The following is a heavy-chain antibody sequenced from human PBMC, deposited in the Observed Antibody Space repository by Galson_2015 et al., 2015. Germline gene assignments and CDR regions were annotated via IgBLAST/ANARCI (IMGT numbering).Heavy chain of an antibody. Sequence: SLRLSCAASGFPFDTYAMSWVRQAPGKGLEWVSIMTSSLNTFYSDSVKDRLTISSDNSSNALYLRMNSIRPEDTAVDQCLGGLVYWGQGILVTVSS. CDR2: IMTSSLNT. CDR1: GFPFDTYA. V-gene: IGHV3-23*01. J-gene: IGHJ4*02. D-gene: IGHD2-8*02. CDR3: LGGLVY.